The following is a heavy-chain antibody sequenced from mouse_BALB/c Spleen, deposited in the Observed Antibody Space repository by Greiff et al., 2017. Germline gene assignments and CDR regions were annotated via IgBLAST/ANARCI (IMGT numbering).Heavy chain of an antibody. CDR1: GYTFTSYW. CDR2: INPSNGRT. D-gene: IGHD1-1*01. V-gene: IGHV1S81*02. CDR3: ARDTTGYFDV. J-gene: IGHJ1*01. Sequence: VQLQQSGAELVKPGASVKLSCKASGYTFTSYWMHWVKQRPGQGLEWIGEINPSNGRTNYNEKFKSKATLTVDKSSSTAYMQLSSLTSEDSAVYYCARDTTGYFDVWGAGTTVTVSS.